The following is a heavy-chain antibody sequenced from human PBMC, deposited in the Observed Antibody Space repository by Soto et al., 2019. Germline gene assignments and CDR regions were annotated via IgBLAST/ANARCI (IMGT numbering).Heavy chain of an antibody. CDR1: GYTFTSYA. CDR3: ARHSGYSSSGGFDP. J-gene: IGHJ5*02. Sequence: QVQLVQSGAEVKKPGASVKVSCKASGYTFTSYAMHWVRQAPGQRLEWMGWINAGNGNTKYSQKFQGRVTITRDTSASTAYMELSSLRSEDTAVYYCARHSGYSSSGGFDPWGQGNLVTVAS. D-gene: IGHD6-13*01. CDR2: INAGNGNT. V-gene: IGHV1-3*01.